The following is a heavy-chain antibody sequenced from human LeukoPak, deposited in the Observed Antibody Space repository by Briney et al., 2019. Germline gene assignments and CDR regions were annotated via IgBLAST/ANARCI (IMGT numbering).Heavy chain of an antibody. Sequence: ASVRVSGKASGYTFTDYYMHWVRQAPGQGLEWMGWINPNSGGTNYAQKFQGRVTMTRDTSISTAYMELSRLRSDDTAVYYCARVYGDHYGSGVIDYWGQGTLVTISS. CDR2: INPNSGGT. CDR3: ARVYGDHYGSGVIDY. J-gene: IGHJ4*02. CDR1: GYTFTDYY. D-gene: IGHD3-10*01. V-gene: IGHV1-2*02.